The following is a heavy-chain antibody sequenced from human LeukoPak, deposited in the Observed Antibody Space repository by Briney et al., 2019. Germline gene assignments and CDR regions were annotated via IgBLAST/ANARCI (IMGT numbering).Heavy chain of an antibody. Sequence: GRSLRLSCAASGFTFSSYGMHWVRQAPGKGLEWVAVISYDGSNKYYADSVKGRFTISRDNSKNTLYLQMNSLRAEDTAVYYCAKDLGLHSGYDQVGSDYYYYGMDVWGQGTTVTVSS. D-gene: IGHD5-12*01. V-gene: IGHV3-30*18. CDR2: ISYDGSNK. CDR3: AKDLGLHSGYDQVGSDYYYYGMDV. J-gene: IGHJ6*02. CDR1: GFTFSSYG.